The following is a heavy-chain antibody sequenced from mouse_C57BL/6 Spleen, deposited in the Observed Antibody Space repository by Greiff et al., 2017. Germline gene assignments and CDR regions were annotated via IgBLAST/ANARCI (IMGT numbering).Heavy chain of an antibody. CDR3: ARDGYGNYVAY. CDR2: ILPGRGST. J-gene: IGHJ3*01. D-gene: IGHD2-1*01. V-gene: IGHV1-9*01. CDR1: GYTFTGYW. Sequence: QVQLQQSGAELMKPGASVKLSCKATGYTFTGYWIEWVKQRPGHGLEWIGEILPGRGSTNYNEKFKGKATFTADTSSNTAYMQLSSLTTEDSAIYYCARDGYGNYVAYWGQGTLVTVSA.